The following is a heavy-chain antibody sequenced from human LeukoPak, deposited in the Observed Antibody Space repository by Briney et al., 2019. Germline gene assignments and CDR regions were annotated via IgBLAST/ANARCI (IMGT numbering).Heavy chain of an antibody. CDR1: GGSISPYY. CDR3: ARNRAYCSSTSCYYDDY. D-gene: IGHD2-2*01. V-gene: IGHV4-59*08. Sequence: SETLSLTCIVSGGSISPYYWSWIRQPLGKGLEWIGYISYSGSTNYNPSLKSRVTISVDTSKNQFSLKLSSVTAADTAVYYCARNRAYCSSTSCYYDDYWGQGTLVTVSS. CDR2: ISYSGST. J-gene: IGHJ4*02.